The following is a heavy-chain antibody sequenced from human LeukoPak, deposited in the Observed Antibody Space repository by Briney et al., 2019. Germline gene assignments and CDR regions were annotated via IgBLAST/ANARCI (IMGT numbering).Heavy chain of an antibody. D-gene: IGHD2-21*01. CDR2: INPSGSN. J-gene: IGHJ5*02. CDR1: GGSFSGYY. CDR3: AGKAVIRWLDP. Sequence: SETLSLTCAVYGGSFSGYYWSWIRQPPGKGLEWMGDINPSGSNNYNLSLKSRVTISVDTSKIQFSLKRSSVTAADTALYYCAGKAVIRWLDPWGQGTLVTVSS. V-gene: IGHV4-34*01.